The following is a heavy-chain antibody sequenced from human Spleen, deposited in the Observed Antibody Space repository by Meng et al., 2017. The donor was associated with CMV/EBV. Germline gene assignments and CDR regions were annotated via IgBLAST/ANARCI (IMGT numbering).Heavy chain of an antibody. Sequence: KASGYAFTRHYIHWLRQAPGQGFEWMGMINPSSGSTNYAEKWQGRVTMTADTSTSTVSMDLRSLTSEDTATYYCAREGQDSSAYAHWGQGTLVTVSS. CDR3: AREGQDSSAYAH. CDR1: GYAFTRHY. D-gene: IGHD3-22*01. CDR2: INPSSGST. J-gene: IGHJ1*01. V-gene: IGHV1-46*04.